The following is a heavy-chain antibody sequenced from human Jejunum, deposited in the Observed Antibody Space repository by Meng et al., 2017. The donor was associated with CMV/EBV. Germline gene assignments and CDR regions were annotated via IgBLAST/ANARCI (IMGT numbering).Heavy chain of an antibody. V-gene: IGHV3-66*02. J-gene: IGHJ6*02. CDR1: FTVSNNY. D-gene: IGHD1-26*01. CDR2: LYSGGNT. Sequence: FTVSNNYMTWVRQAPGRGLEWVSVLYSGGNTYYADSVKGRFTISRDDSKNTLFLQMNSLRADDTAVYYCVKILSGSPYYFYAMDVWGQGTTVTVSS. CDR3: VKILSGSPYYFYAMDV.